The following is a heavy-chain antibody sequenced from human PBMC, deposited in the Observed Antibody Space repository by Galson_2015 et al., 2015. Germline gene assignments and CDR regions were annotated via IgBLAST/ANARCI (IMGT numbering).Heavy chain of an antibody. D-gene: IGHD6-6*01. CDR1: GFMFSGYA. CDR2: ISGSGGST. Sequence: SLRLSCAASGFMFSGYAMSWVRQAPGKGLEWVSDISGSGGSTYYADSVKGRFTISRDNSKNTLYLQMNSLRVEDTAVYYCAKITYSTSSTVGFDYWGQGALVAVSS. V-gene: IGHV3-23*01. CDR3: AKITYSTSSTVGFDY. J-gene: IGHJ4*02.